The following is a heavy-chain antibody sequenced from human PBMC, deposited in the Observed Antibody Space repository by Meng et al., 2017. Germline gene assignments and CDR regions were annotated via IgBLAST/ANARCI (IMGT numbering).Heavy chain of an antibody. V-gene: IGHV3-23*04. CDR1: GFTFSSYA. CDR3: AKYSSGWTTFDY. D-gene: IGHD6-19*01. J-gene: IGHJ4*02. CDR2: ISGSGGST. Sequence: EVHLVEFGGDLVKPGGSLRLSCAASGFTFSSYAMSWVRQAPGKGLEWVSAISGSGGSTYYADSVKGRFTISRDNSKNTLYLQMNSLRAEDTAVYYCAKYSSGWTTFDYWGQGTLVTVSS.